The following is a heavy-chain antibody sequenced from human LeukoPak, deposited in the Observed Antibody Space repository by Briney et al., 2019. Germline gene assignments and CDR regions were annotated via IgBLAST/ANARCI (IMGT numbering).Heavy chain of an antibody. J-gene: IGHJ3*02. CDR1: GGSISSGGYY. V-gene: IGHV4-31*03. D-gene: IGHD2-2*01. CDR2: IYYSGST. CDR3: ARSKVVPASGAFDI. Sequence: SQTLSLTCTVSGGSISSGGYYWSWIRQHPGKGLEWIGYIYYSGSTYYNPSLKSRVTISVDTSKNQFSLKLSSVTAADTAVYYCARSKVVPASGAFDIWGQGTMVTVSS.